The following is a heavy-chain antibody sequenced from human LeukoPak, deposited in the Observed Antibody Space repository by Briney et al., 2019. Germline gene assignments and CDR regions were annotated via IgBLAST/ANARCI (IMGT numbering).Heavy chain of an antibody. Sequence: SETLSLTCAVYGGSFSGYYWSWIRQPPGKGLEWIGEINHSGSTNYNPSPKSRVTISVDTSKNQFSLKLSSVTAADTAVYYCARGTPAEYVVVVPAAIKGGYYYYGMDVWGQGTTVTVSS. J-gene: IGHJ6*02. CDR2: INHSGST. V-gene: IGHV4-34*01. D-gene: IGHD2-2*02. CDR3: ARGTPAEYVVVVPAAIKGGYYYYGMDV. CDR1: GGSFSGYY.